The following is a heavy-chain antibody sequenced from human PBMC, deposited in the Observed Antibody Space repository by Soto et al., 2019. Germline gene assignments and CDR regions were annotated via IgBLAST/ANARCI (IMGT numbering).Heavy chain of an antibody. Sequence: QVQLVQSGAEVKKPGASVKVSCKASGYTFTSYYMHWVRQAPGQGLEWMGIINPSGGSTSYAQKFQGRVTMTRDTSTSTVYMELSSLRSEDTAVYYWAIPVVFGTTTVTLFDYWGQGTLVTVSS. V-gene: IGHV1-46*01. J-gene: IGHJ4*02. D-gene: IGHD4-17*01. CDR2: INPSGGST. CDR1: GYTFTSYY. CDR3: AIPVVFGTTTVTLFDY.